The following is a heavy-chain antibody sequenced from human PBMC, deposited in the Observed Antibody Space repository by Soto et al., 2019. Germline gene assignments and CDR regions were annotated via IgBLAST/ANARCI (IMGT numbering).Heavy chain of an antibody. D-gene: IGHD6-13*01. CDR1: GGSISSYY. Sequence: SETLSLTCTVSGGSISSYYWSWIRQPPGKGLEWIGYIYYSGSTNYNPSLKSRVTISVDTSKDQFSLKLSSVTAADTAVYYCARGAYSSSWYYYYGMDVWGQGTTVTVSS. V-gene: IGHV4-59*01. CDR2: IYYSGST. J-gene: IGHJ6*02. CDR3: ARGAYSSSWYYYYGMDV.